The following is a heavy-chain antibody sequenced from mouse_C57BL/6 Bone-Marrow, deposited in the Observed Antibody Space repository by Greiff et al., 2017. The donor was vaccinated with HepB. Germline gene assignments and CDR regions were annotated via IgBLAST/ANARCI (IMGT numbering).Heavy chain of an antibody. D-gene: IGHD1-1*01. J-gene: IGHJ3*01. CDR2: FYPGGGSI. Sequence: QVQLKESGAELVKPGASVKLSCKASGYTFTEYTMHWVKQRSGQGLEWIGWFYPGGGSIKYNEKFKDRATLTAYKSSSTVYMELSRLTSEDSAIYFCARDRDYYCSSPDWFAYWGQGTLVTVSA. V-gene: IGHV1-62-2*01. CDR3: ARDRDYYCSSPDWFAY. CDR1: GYTFTEYT.